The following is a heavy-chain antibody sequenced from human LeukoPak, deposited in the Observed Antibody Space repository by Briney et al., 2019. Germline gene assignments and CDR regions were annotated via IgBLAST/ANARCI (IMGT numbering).Heavy chain of an antibody. CDR1: GFTFDDYA. CDR2: ISWNSGRI. J-gene: IGHJ4*02. CDR3: AKDPFGDSSGYPDY. Sequence: GGSLRLSCAASGFTFDDYAMHWVRHAPGKGLEWVSGISWNSGRIGYADSVKGRFTISRDNAKNSLYLQMNSLRAEDTALYYCAKDPFGDSSGYPDYWGQGTLVTVSS. D-gene: IGHD3-22*01. V-gene: IGHV3-9*01.